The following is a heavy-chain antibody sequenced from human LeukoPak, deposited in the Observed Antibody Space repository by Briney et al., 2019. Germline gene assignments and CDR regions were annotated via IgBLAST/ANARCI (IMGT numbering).Heavy chain of an antibody. CDR3: ARVGYSYGQFDY. Sequence: SQTLSLTCTVSGGSISSYYWSWIRQPPGKGLEWIGYIYYSGSTNYNPPLKSRVTISVDTSKNQFSLRLSSVTAADTAVYYCARVGYSYGQFDYWGQGTLVTVSS. V-gene: IGHV4-59*13. CDR2: IYYSGST. J-gene: IGHJ4*02. CDR1: GGSISSYY. D-gene: IGHD5-18*01.